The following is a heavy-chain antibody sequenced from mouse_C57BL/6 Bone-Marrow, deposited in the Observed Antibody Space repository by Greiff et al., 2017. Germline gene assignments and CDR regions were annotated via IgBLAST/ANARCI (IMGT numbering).Heavy chain of an antibody. J-gene: IGHJ4*01. CDR1: GFSLTSYG. V-gene: IGHV2-6*03. Sequence: VQLQQSGPGLVAPSQCLSITCTVSGFSLTSYGVHWVRQPPGKGLEWLVVIWSDGSTTYNSALKSRLSISNNNSKSQFFLKMNSLHTDDTAMYYCARHKDYLYSMDYWGQGTLVTVSA. D-gene: IGHD2-4*01. CDR2: IWSDGST. CDR3: ARHKDYLYSMDY.